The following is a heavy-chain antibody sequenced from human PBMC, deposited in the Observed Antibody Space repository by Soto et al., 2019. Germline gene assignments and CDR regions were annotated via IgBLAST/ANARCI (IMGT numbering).Heavy chain of an antibody. D-gene: IGHD3-22*01. V-gene: IGHV3-66*01. Sequence: EVQLVESGGDLVQPGGSLRISCAASGFTVSSNYMSWVRQAPGKGLEWISIIYSAGNTYYADSVKGRFTISRDNSKNTLYLQMNSLGAEDTAVYYCARDFVVVGPTINYYYRMYVWGQGTTVTVSS. J-gene: IGHJ6*02. CDR1: GFTVSSNY. CDR3: ARDFVVVGPTINYYYRMYV. CDR2: IYSAGNT.